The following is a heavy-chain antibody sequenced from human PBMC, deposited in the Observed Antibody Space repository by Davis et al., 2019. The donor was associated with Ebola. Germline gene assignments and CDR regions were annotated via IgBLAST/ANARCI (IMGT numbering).Heavy chain of an antibody. V-gene: IGHV1-8*01. Sequence: AASVKVPCQASGYTFTSYDINWVRQATGQGLEWMGWMNPNSGNTGYAQKFQGRVTMTRNTSISTAYMELSSLRSEDTAVYYCARESSSGWYFDYWGQGTLVTVSS. CDR1: GYTFTSYD. D-gene: IGHD6-19*01. CDR3: ARESSSGWYFDY. CDR2: MNPNSGNT. J-gene: IGHJ4*02.